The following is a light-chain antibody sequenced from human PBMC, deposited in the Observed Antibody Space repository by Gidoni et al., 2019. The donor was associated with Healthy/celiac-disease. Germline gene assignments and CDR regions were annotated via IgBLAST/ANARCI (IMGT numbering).Light chain of an antibody. CDR1: QSISSW. CDR2: KAS. V-gene: IGKV1-5*03. CDR3: QQYNSYPMCS. Sequence: DIQMTQSPSTLSASVGDRVTITCRASQSISSWLAWYQQKPGKAPKLLIYKASILESGVPSRFSGSGSVTEFTLTISSLQPDDFATYYCQQYNSYPMCSFGQGTKLEIK. J-gene: IGKJ2*04.